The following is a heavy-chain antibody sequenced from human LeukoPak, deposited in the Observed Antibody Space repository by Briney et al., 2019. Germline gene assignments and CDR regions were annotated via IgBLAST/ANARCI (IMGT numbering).Heavy chain of an antibody. J-gene: IGHJ4*02. D-gene: IGHD6-19*01. CDR1: GYPFSGSD. CDR3: AKTTGGWPRFFDH. Sequence: GGSLRLSCAASGYPFSGSDIHWVRQAPGKGLKWVAFVSHEGSSKFYAESVKGRFGISRDNSKSTTYLQMNGLRPDDTAVYYCAKTTGGWPRFFDHWGQGTLVAVSS. CDR2: VSHEGSSK. V-gene: IGHV3-30*18.